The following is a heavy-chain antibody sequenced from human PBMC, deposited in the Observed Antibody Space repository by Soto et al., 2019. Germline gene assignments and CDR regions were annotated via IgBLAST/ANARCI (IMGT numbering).Heavy chain of an antibody. CDR1: GFTFSSYA. CDR2: ISGSGGST. D-gene: IGHD4-17*01. V-gene: IGHV3-23*01. Sequence: VQLLESGGGLVQPGGSLRLSCAASGFTFSSYAMNWVRQAPGKGLEWVSVISGSGGSTYYADAVKGRFTISRDNSKNTLYLKMNGLRAEDTAVYYCAKRTVGWYFDLWGRGTLVTVSS. J-gene: IGHJ2*01. CDR3: AKRTVGWYFDL.